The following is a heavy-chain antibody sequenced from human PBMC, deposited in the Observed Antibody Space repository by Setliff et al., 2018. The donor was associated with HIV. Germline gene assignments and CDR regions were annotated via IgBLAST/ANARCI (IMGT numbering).Heavy chain of an antibody. CDR2: INHSGNT. CDR3: ARHITGWYDYYYYMDV. J-gene: IGHJ6*03. V-gene: IGHV4-34*01. Sequence: KPSETLSLTCAVSGGSFTGYYWSWIRQTPGKGLEWIAEINHSGNTNYNPSLKSRVTISVDTSKNQFSLKLRSVTAADTAVYYCARHITGWYDYYYYMDVWGKGNTVTVSS. D-gene: IGHD6-25*01. CDR1: GGSFTGYY.